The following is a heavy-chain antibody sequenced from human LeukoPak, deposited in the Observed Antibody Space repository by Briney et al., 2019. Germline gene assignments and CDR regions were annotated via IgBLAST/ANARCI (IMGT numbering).Heavy chain of an antibody. Sequence: SETLSLTCTVSGGSISSGSYYWSWIRQPAGKGLEWIGRIYTSGSTNCNPSLKSRVTISVDTSRNQFSLKLSSVTAADTAVYYCAREIPYSSSSGGTDYWGQGTLVTVSS. J-gene: IGHJ4*02. D-gene: IGHD6-6*01. V-gene: IGHV4-61*02. CDR3: AREIPYSSSSGGTDY. CDR2: IYTSGST. CDR1: GGSISSGSYY.